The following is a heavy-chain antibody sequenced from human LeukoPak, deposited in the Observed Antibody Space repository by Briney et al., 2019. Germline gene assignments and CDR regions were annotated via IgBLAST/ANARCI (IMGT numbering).Heavy chain of an antibody. CDR2: INHSGST. CDR1: GGSFSGYY. CDR3: ARAGASMAAAGTLKYYFDY. Sequence: SSETLSITCAVYGGSFSGYYWSWIRQPPGKGLEWIGEINHSGSTNYNPSLKSRVTISVDTSKNQFSLKLSSVTAADTAVYYCARAGASMAAAGTLKYYFDYWGQGTLVTVSS. D-gene: IGHD6-13*01. J-gene: IGHJ4*02. V-gene: IGHV4-34*01.